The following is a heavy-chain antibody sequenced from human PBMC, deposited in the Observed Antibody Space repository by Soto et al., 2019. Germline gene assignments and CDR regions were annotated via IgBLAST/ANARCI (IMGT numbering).Heavy chain of an antibody. V-gene: IGHV4-39*01. J-gene: IGHJ6*02. CDR3: AITPTSRHGMDV. CDR1: GGSISSSSYY. CDR2: IYYSGST. Sequence: SETLSLTCTVSGGSISSSSYYWGWTRQPPGKGLEWIGSIYYSGSTYYNPSLKSRVTISVDTSKNQFSLKLSSVTAADTAVYYCAITPTSRHGMDVWGQGTTVTVSS.